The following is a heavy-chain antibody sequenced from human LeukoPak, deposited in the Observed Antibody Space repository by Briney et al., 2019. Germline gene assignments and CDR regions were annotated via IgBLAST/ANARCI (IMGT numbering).Heavy chain of an antibody. D-gene: IGHD5-12*01. CDR3: AREDSGYDAFDI. J-gene: IGHJ3*02. V-gene: IGHV4-59*01. CDR2: IYYSGST. Sequence: SETLSLTCTVSCGSISSYYWSWIRQPPGKGLEWIGYIYYSGSTNYNPSLKSRVTISVDTSKNQFSLKLSSETAADTAVYYCAREDSGYDAFDIWGQGTMVTVSS. CDR1: CGSISSYY.